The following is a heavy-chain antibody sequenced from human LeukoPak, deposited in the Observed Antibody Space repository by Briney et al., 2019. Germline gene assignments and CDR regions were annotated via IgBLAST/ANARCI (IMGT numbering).Heavy chain of an antibody. D-gene: IGHD3-22*01. Sequence: GGSLRLSCAASGFTVSSNYMSWVRQAPGKGLEWVSVIYSGGSTYYADSVKGRFTISRDNSKNTLYLQMNSLRAEDTAVYYCAGITMIVKSAFDIWGQGTMVTVSS. V-gene: IGHV3-66*01. CDR1: GFTVSSNY. CDR2: IYSGGST. J-gene: IGHJ3*02. CDR3: AGITMIVKSAFDI.